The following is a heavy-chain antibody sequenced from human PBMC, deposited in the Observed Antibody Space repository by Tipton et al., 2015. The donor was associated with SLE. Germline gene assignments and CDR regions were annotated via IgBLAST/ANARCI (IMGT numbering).Heavy chain of an antibody. D-gene: IGHD6-19*01. Sequence: QLVQSGAEVKKPGESLKISCKGSGYSFTSYWIGWVRQMPGKGLEWMGIIYPGDSDTRYSPSFQGHVTISADKSISTAYLQWSSLKASDTAVYYCARAPGYSSGWYYYYGMDVWGQGTTVTVSS. CDR2: IYPGDSDT. CDR3: ARAPGYSSGWYYYYGMDV. CDR1: GYSFTSYW. V-gene: IGHV5-51*03. J-gene: IGHJ6*02.